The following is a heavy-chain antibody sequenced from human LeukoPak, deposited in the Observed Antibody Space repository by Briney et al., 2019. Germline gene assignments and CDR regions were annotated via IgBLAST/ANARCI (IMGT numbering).Heavy chain of an antibody. CDR1: GFTFDDYA. D-gene: IGHD6-19*01. J-gene: IGHJ3*02. Sequence: GGSLRLSCAASGFTFDDYAMHWVRQAPGKGLEWVSGISWSSGSIGYADSVKGRFTISRDNAKNSLYLQMNSLRAEDTALYYCAKDISSGWQADAFDIWGQGTMVTVSS. CDR3: AKDISSGWQADAFDI. CDR2: ISWSSGSI. V-gene: IGHV3-9*01.